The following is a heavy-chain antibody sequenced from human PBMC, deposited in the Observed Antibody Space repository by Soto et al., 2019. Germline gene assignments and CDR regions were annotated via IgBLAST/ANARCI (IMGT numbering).Heavy chain of an antibody. J-gene: IGHJ6*02. V-gene: IGHV3-23*01. CDR2: ISDSGDRR. Sequence: GGSLRLSCAASGFTFNTYPMIWVRQAPGQGLEGISSISDSGDRRYYADSVKGRFTISRDNPKNMLYLQMNSMRGGETAVYYCAKVMSVTPSYWDGMDVWGQGTTVTVSS. CDR1: GFTFNTYP. CDR3: AKVMSVTPSYWDGMDV. D-gene: IGHD2-21*02.